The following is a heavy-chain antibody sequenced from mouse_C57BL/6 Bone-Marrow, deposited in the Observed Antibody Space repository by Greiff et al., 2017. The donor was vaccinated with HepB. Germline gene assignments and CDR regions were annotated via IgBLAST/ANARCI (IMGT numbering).Heavy chain of an antibody. V-gene: IGHV6-6*01. CDR3: TRLGFTTVVAEYFDV. Sequence: EVQLVESGGGLVQPGGSMKLSCAASGFTFSDAWMDWVRQSPEKGLEWVAEIRNKANNHATYYAESVKGRFTISRDDSKSSVYLQMNSLRAEDTGIYYCTRLGFTTVVAEYFDVWGTGTTVTVSS. CDR1: GFTFSDAW. CDR2: IRNKANNHAT. D-gene: IGHD1-1*01. J-gene: IGHJ1*03.